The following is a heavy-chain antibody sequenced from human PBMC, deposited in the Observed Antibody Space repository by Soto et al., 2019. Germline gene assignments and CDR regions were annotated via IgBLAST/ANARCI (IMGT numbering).Heavy chain of an antibody. D-gene: IGHD4-17*01. J-gene: IGHJ4*02. CDR1: GYTFLSYA. CDR2: ISGSGGST. V-gene: IGHV3-23*01. CDR3: ANDETTVTTQIRFDY. Sequence: EVPLLESGGGLVQPGGSLRLSCAASGYTFLSYAMSWVRQAPGKGLEWVSAISGSGGSTYYADSVKGRFTISRDNSKNTLYLQMNSLRAEDTAVYYCANDETTVTTQIRFDYWGQGTLVTVSS.